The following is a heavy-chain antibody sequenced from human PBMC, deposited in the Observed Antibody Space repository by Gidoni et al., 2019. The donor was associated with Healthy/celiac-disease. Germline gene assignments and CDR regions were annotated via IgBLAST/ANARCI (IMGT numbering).Heavy chain of an antibody. D-gene: IGHD6-13*01. V-gene: IGHV3-23*01. Sequence: EVQLLESGGGLVQPGGSLRLSCAASGFTFSSYAMSWVRQAPGKGLEWVSAISGSGGSTYYADSVKGRFTISRDNSKNTLYLQMNSLRAEDTAVYYCAKVLRKDSSSADAFDIWGQGTMVTVSS. CDR3: AKVLRKDSSSADAFDI. CDR2: ISGSGGST. CDR1: GFTFSSYA. J-gene: IGHJ3*02.